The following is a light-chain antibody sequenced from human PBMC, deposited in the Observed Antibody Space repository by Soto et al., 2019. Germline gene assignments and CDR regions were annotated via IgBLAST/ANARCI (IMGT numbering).Light chain of an antibody. CDR3: QQYGSSPRT. CDR2: GAS. CDR1: QSVRSSY. J-gene: IGKJ1*01. Sequence: EVFLTRSPGTLSLSPGERATLSCRASQSVRSSYLAWYQQKPGQAPRLLIYGASTRAIGIPDRFSGSGSGTDFTLTISRLEPEDFAVYYCQQYGSSPRTFGQGTKVDIK. V-gene: IGKV3-20*01.